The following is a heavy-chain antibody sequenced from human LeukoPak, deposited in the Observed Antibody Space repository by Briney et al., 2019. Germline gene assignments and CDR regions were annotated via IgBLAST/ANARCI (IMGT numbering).Heavy chain of an antibody. CDR3: VRHDGRGGATMGAWDC. V-gene: IGHV4-39*01. CDR1: GGSIRSSSYH. J-gene: IGHJ4*02. D-gene: IGHD4/OR15-4a*01. CDR2: IYYSGTT. Sequence: PSETLSLTCTVSGGSIRSSSYHWGWTRQPPGKGLEWIGSIYYSGTTYSNPSLNSRVTISRDTSKNQFSLQLHSVTAADTAVYYCVRHDGRGGATMGAWDCWGQGSLVTVSS.